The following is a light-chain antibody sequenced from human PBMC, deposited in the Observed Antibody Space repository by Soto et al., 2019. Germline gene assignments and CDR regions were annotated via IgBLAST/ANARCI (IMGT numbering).Light chain of an antibody. Sequence: EIVLTQSPGTLSLSPGERATLSCRASQSVSTSYLALYQQKPGQAPRLLIYGASSRATGIPDRFSGSGSGAEFTLTISRLEPEDFAVYYCQQYGSVPLTFGGGTKVEIK. V-gene: IGKV3-20*01. CDR1: QSVSTSY. CDR2: GAS. CDR3: QQYGSVPLT. J-gene: IGKJ4*01.